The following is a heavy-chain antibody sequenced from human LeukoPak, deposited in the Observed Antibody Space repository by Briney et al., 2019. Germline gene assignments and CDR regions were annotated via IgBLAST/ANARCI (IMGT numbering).Heavy chain of an antibody. D-gene: IGHD3-10*01. CDR1: GYTFTGYY. V-gene: IGHV1-2*02. J-gene: IGHJ5*02. CDR3: ARDRDTMVRGVIGWFDP. Sequence: ASVKVSCKASGYTFTGYYMHWVRRAPGQGLEWMGWINPNSGGTNYAQKFQGRVTMARDTSISTAYMELSRLRSDDTAVYYCARDRDTMVRGVIGWFDPWGQGTLVTVSS. CDR2: INPNSGGT.